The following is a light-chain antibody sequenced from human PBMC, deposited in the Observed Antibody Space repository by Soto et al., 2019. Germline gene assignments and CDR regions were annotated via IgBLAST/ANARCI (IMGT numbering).Light chain of an antibody. CDR1: QSISSW. CDR3: QKYNSYPWT. Sequence: DIQMTQSPSTLSASVGDRVTITCRASQSISSWLAWYQQKPGKAPKLLIYKAYSLESGVPSRFSGSGSGTEFTLTISSLQPDDFATYYCQKYNSYPWTFGQGTKLEIK. J-gene: IGKJ2*02. CDR2: KAY. V-gene: IGKV1-5*03.